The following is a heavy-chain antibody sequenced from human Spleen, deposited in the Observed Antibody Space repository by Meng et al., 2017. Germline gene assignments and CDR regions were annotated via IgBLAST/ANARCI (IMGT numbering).Heavy chain of an antibody. CDR1: GFTFTTYF. V-gene: IGHV1-46*01. CDR2: FNPNGDVT. D-gene: IGHD3-22*01. CDR3: AREMPMTCYFDQ. Sequence: VQLVQSEAEVRKPGVSLKLSCETSGFTFTTYFVHWLRQAPGQGLQWMGLFNPNGDVTTYSPRFQGRITLTGDMSTSTLYMELNSLTSDDTDVYYCAREMPMTCYFDQWGQGTLVTVSS. J-gene: IGHJ4*03.